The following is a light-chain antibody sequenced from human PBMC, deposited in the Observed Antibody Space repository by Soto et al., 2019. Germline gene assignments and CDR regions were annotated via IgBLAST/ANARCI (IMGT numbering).Light chain of an antibody. CDR1: SSDSGYHTY. CDR3: TFFSASSTLQV. Sequence: QSALTQPASVSGSPGQSITISGTGTSSDSGYHTYVSWYQQHPGKAPKLLIYEVSSRPSRGSGLFSGSKSGNTASQTISGLQVAAEVPYSCTFFSASSTLQVFGAGSKGTV. V-gene: IGLV2-14*01. CDR2: EVS. J-gene: IGLJ1*01.